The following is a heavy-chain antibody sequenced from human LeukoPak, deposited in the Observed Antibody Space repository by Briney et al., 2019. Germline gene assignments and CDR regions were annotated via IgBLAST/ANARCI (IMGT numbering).Heavy chain of an antibody. J-gene: IGHJ5*02. Sequence: ETLSLTCAVYGGSFSGYYWSWIRPPPGKGLEWIGEINHSGSTNYNPSLKSRVTISVDTSKNQFSLKLSSVTAADTAVYYCAREAAMVRGVNWFDPWGQGTLVTVSS. CDR3: AREAAMVRGVNWFDP. D-gene: IGHD3-10*01. V-gene: IGHV4-34*01. CDR1: GGSFSGYY. CDR2: INHSGST.